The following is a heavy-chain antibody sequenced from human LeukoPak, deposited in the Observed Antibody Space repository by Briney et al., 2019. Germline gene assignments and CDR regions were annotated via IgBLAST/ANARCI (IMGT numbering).Heavy chain of an antibody. CDR1: GYTFTSYY. J-gene: IGHJ4*02. Sequence: GASVKGSCKASGYTFTSYYMHWVRQAPGQGVEWMGVINPSDGSTDYAQKFQGRVTMTRDTSTSTVYMELSSLRSDDTAVYYCARVATVTTPNFDYWGQGTLVTVSS. CDR2: INPSDGST. V-gene: IGHV1-46*01. D-gene: IGHD4-17*01. CDR3: ARVATVTTPNFDY.